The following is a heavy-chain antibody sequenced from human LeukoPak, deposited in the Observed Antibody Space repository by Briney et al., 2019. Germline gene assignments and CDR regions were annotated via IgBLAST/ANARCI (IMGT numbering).Heavy chain of an antibody. CDR1: GFTFSSYG. CDR2: IRYDGSNK. D-gene: IGHD5-18*01. V-gene: IGHV3-30*02. Sequence: GGSLRLSRAASGFTFSSYGMHWVRQAPGEGLEWGAFIRYDGSNKYYADSVKGRFTISRDNSKNTLYLQMNSLRTADKAVYYCAKGSNTAMVKFPFDYWGQGTLVTVSS. CDR3: AKGSNTAMVKFPFDY. J-gene: IGHJ4*02.